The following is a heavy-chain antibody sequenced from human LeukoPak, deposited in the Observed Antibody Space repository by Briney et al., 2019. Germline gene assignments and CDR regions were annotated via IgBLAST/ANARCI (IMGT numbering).Heavy chain of an antibody. J-gene: IGHJ4*02. V-gene: IGHV3-30-3*01. CDR2: ISYDGSNK. CDR1: GFTFSSYA. CDR3: ARRSYEDY. D-gene: IGHD1-26*01. Sequence: PGRSLRLSCAASGFTFSSYAMHWVRQAPGKGLEWVAVISYDGSNKYYADSVKGRFTISRDNSKNTLYLQMNSLRAEDTAVYYCARRSYEDYWGQGTLVTVSS.